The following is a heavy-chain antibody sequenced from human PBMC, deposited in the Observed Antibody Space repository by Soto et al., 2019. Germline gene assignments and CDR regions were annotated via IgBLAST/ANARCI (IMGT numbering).Heavy chain of an antibody. Sequence: QVQLQESGPGLVKPSETLSLTCTVSGGSVSSGSYYWSWIRQPPGKGLEWIGYIYYSGSNNYNPSLKSRVTTSVDKYKNQFSLKLSSVTAADTAVYYCARAYYYYYGMDVWGQGTTVTVSS. CDR2: IYYSGSN. CDR1: GGSVSSGSYY. CDR3: ARAYYYYYGMDV. V-gene: IGHV4-61*01. J-gene: IGHJ6*02.